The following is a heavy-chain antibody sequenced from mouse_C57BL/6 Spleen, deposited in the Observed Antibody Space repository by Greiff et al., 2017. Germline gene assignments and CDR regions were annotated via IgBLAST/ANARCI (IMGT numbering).Heavy chain of an antibody. CDR3: ARKDYDLDY. CDR2: IDPSDSYT. CDR1: GYTFTSYW. J-gene: IGHJ2*01. Sequence: QVQLQQPGAELVMPGASVKLSCKASGYTFTSYWMHWVKQRPGQGLEWIGEIDPSDSYTNYNHKFKGKSTLTVDKSSSTAYMQLSSLTSEGSAVYYCARKDYDLDYWGQGTTLTVSS. D-gene: IGHD2-4*01. V-gene: IGHV1-69*01.